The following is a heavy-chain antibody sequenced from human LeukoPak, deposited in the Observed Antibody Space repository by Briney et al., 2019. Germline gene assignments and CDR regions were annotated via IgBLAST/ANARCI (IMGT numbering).Heavy chain of an antibody. V-gene: IGHV1-2*02. J-gene: IGHJ3*02. CDR2: INPNSGGT. CDR1: GYTLIDYY. CDR3: ARRIPVARTAPHAFDI. Sequence: ASVKVSCKASGYTLIDYYMYWVRQAPGQGLEWMGWINPNSGGTNYAQKFQGRVTMTRDTSISTAYMELSRLRSDDTAVYYCARRIPVARTAPHAFDIWGQGTMVTASS. D-gene: IGHD6-19*01.